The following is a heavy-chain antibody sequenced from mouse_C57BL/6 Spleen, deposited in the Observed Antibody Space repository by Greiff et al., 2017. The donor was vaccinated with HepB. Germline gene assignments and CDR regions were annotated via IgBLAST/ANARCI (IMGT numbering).Heavy chain of an antibody. V-gene: IGHV5-9-1*02. CDR1: GFTFSSYA. D-gene: IGHD2-1*01. CDR2: ISSGGDYI. CDR3: TRESYGNPWFAY. J-gene: IGHJ3*01. Sequence: EVQRVESGEGLVKPGGSLKLSCAASGFTFSSYAMSWVRQTPEKRLEWVAYISSGGDYIYYADTVKGRFTISRDNARNTLYLQMSSLKSEDTAMYYCTRESYGNPWFAYWGQVTLVTVSA.